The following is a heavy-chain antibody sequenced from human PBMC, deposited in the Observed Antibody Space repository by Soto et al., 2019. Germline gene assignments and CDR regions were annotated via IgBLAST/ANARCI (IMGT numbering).Heavy chain of an antibody. V-gene: IGHV3-30*18. CDR3: AKVAAAMESNDYYFYMDV. D-gene: IGHD2-2*01. Sequence: QVQLVESGGGVVQPGRSLRLSCAASGFTFSSYGMHWVRQAPGKGLEWVAVISYDGSNKYYADSVKGRFTISRDNSKNTLYLQMNSLRAEDTAVYYCAKVAAAMESNDYYFYMDVWGKGTTVTVSS. CDR1: GFTFSSYG. CDR2: ISYDGSNK. J-gene: IGHJ6*03.